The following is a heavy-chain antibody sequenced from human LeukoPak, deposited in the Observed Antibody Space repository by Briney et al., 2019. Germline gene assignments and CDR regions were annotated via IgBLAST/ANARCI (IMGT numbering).Heavy chain of an antibody. Sequence: GGSLRLSCAASGFTFTDFAMNWVRQAPGKGLEWVSGIGGGGTNTDYADSVKGRFTISRDNSKNTLTLQMSSLRADDTAVYFCAKDARGYHRPIDHWGQGILVTVSS. CDR1: GFTFTDFA. CDR2: IGGGGTNT. J-gene: IGHJ4*02. V-gene: IGHV3-23*01. D-gene: IGHD3-22*01. CDR3: AKDARGYHRPIDH.